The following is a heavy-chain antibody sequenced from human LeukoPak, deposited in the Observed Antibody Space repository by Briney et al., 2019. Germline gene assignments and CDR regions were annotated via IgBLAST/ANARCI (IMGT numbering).Heavy chain of an antibody. CDR2: ISGDGGST. V-gene: IGHV3-43*02. D-gene: IGHD2-2*02. CDR1: GFTFDDYA. J-gene: IGHJ4*02. Sequence: GGSLRLSCAASGFTFDDYAMHWLRQALGKGLEGGSLISGDGGSTYYADSVKVRFTISRDNSKNSLYLQMNSLRTEDTALYYCAKEFSSTSCYRYSSGCTVNDYWGQGTLVTVSS. CDR3: AKEFSSTSCYRYSSGCTVNDY.